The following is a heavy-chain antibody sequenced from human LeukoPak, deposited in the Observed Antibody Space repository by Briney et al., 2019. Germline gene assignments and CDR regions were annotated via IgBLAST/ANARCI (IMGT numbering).Heavy chain of an antibody. CDR3: ARVSRNYYDSSGYYYANWFDP. CDR2: INHSGST. Sequence: SETLSLTCAVYGGSFSGYYWSWVRQPPGKGLESIGEINHSGSTNYNPSLKSRVTISVDTSKNQFSLKLSSVTAADTAVYYCARVSRNYYDSSGYYYANWFDPWGQGTLVTVSS. V-gene: IGHV4-34*01. J-gene: IGHJ5*02. CDR1: GGSFSGYY. D-gene: IGHD3-22*01.